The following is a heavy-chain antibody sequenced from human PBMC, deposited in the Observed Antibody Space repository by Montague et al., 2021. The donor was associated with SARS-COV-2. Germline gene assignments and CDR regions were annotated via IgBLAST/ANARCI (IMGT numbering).Heavy chain of an antibody. CDR1: GGSISDGGYS. CDR2: IYYSGST. D-gene: IGHD5-18*01. CDR3: AGEGGRFQLWLRGDDAYAL. V-gene: IGHV4-31*03. J-gene: IGHJ3*01. Sequence: TLSLTCTVSGGSISDGGYSWTWIRQLPGKGLEWIGCIYYSGSTFYNPSLKSRLTISVDTSKNQFSLKLSSVTAADTAVYYCAGEGGRFQLWLRGDDAYALRGQGTMVTVSS.